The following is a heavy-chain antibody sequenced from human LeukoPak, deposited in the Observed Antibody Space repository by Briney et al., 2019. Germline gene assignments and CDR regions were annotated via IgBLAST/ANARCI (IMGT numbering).Heavy chain of an antibody. Sequence: GGSLRLSCAASGFTFRSYWMHWVRQAPGKGLVWVSRIKTGGRSTSYADSVKGRFTISRDNAKNTLYLQMNSLRAEDTAVYYCARDLEVTTTLDYWGQGTLVTISS. J-gene: IGHJ4*02. CDR3: ARDLEVTTTLDY. D-gene: IGHD4-17*01. CDR1: GFTFRSYW. CDR2: IKTGGRST. V-gene: IGHV3-74*01.